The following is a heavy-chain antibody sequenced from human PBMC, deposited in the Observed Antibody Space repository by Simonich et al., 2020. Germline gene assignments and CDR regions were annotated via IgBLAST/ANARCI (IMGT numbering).Heavy chain of an antibody. D-gene: IGHD2-2*01. J-gene: IGHJ3*02. V-gene: IGHV1-2*02. CDR3: ARDPVVPAAIRNAFDI. CDR1: GYTFTGYY. CDR2: INPNRGGT. Sequence: QVQLVQSGAEVKKPGASVKVSCKASGYTFTGYYMHWVRQAPGQGLGWMGWINPNRGGTNYAQKFQGMVTMTRDTSISTAYMELSRLRSDDTAVYYCARDPVVPAAIRNAFDIWGQGTMVTVSS.